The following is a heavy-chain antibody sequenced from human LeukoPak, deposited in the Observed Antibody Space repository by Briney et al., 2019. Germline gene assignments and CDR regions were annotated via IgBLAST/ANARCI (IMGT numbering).Heavy chain of an antibody. D-gene: IGHD1-1*01. CDR1: GFTFSNYY. CDR3: ARGGRTGYLDY. J-gene: IGHJ4*02. V-gene: IGHV3-11*01. CDR2: ISSSGSTI. Sequence: GGPLRLSCAASGFTFSNYYMSWIRQAPGKGLEWVSYISSSGSTIYYADSVKGRFTISRDNAKDSLYLQMNSLRAEDTAVYYCARGGRTGYLDYWGQGTLVTVSS.